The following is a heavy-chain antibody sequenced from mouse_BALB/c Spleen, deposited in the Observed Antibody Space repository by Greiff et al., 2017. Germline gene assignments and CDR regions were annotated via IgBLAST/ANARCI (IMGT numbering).Heavy chain of an antibody. CDR3: ARTGKPYAMDY. CDR1: GFTFSSYA. Sequence: EVHLVESGGGLVKPGGSLKLSCAASGFTFSSYAMSWVRQSPEKRLEWVAEISSGGSYTYYPDTVTGRFTISRDNAKNTLYLEMSSLRSEDTAMYYCARTGKPYAMDYWGQGTSVTVSS. J-gene: IGHJ4*01. CDR2: ISSGGSYT. D-gene: IGHD2-1*01. V-gene: IGHV5-9-4*01.